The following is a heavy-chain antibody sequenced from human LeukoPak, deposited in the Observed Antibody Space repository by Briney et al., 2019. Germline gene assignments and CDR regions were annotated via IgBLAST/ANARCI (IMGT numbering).Heavy chain of an antibody. Sequence: SETLSLTCAVYGGSFSGYYWSWIRQPPGKGLEWIGEINHSGSTNYNPSLKSRVTISVDTSKNQFSLKLSSVTAADTAEYYCAASVRRITMVRGVYDYWGQGTLVTVSS. CDR3: AASVRRITMVRGVYDY. D-gene: IGHD3-10*01. J-gene: IGHJ4*02. CDR2: INHSGST. V-gene: IGHV4-34*01. CDR1: GGSFSGYY.